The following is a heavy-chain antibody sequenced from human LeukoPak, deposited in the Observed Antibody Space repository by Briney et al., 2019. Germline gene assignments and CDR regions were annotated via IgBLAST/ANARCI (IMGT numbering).Heavy chain of an antibody. J-gene: IGHJ4*02. CDR2: IYTSGST. V-gene: IGHV4-61*02. CDR1: GGSISSGSYY. D-gene: IGHD3-3*01. Sequence: SQTLSLTCTVSGGSISSGSYYWSWIRQPAGKGLEWIGRIYTSGSTNYNPSLKSRVTISVDTSKNQSSLKLSSVTAADTAVYYCARDKGFGVLDYWGQGTLVTVSS. CDR3: ARDKGFGVLDY.